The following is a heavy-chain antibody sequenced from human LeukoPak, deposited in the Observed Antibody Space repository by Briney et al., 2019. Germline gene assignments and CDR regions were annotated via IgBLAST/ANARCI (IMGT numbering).Heavy chain of an antibody. CDR2: IHVGGGPT. CDR1: GLTFSNNY. J-gene: IGHJ4*02. Sequence: PGGSLRLSCAASGLTFSNNYMRWVSQAPGKGLEWVSVIHVGGGPTYYADSARGRFTISRDNTKNTVYLQMSSLRPEDTAVYYCASYDCRAAYFEYWGQGTLVTVSS. V-gene: IGHV3-66*02. CDR3: ASYDCRAAYFEY. D-gene: IGHD3-22*01.